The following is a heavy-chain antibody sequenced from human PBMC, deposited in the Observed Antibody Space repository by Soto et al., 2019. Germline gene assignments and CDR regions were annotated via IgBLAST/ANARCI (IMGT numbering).Heavy chain of an antibody. CDR3: AKGPEYDILTGCDY. D-gene: IGHD3-9*01. Sequence: EVQLLESGGGFVQPGASLRLSCAASGFTFSLSAMSWVRQAPGRGLDWVSSLSGGGSTKDYADSVKGRFTISRDNSKNTVHLQMNSLRAEDTAVYYCAKGPEYDILTGCDYWGQGALVTVSS. CDR1: GFTFSLSA. V-gene: IGHV3-23*01. CDR2: LSGGGSTK. J-gene: IGHJ4*02.